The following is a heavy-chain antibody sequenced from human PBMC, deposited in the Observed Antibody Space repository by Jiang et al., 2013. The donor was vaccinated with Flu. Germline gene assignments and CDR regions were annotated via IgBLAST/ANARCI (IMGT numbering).Heavy chain of an antibody. Sequence: SGSGLVKPSETLSLTCTVSGGSISSSSYYWGWIRQPPGKGLEWIGSIYYSGSTYYNPSLKSRVTISVDTSKNQFSLKLSSVTAADTAVYYCARSGSGPWLNYFDYWGQGTLVTVSS. V-gene: IGHV4-39*07. J-gene: IGHJ4*02. D-gene: IGHD1-26*01. CDR3: ARSGSGPWLNYFDY. CDR2: IYYSGST. CDR1: GGSISSSSYY.